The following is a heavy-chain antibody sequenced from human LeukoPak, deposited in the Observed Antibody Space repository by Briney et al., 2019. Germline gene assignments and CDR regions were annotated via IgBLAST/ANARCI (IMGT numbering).Heavy chain of an antibody. CDR3: ARRATTERGHSYGLDF. J-gene: IGHJ4*02. CDR1: GFTFSSYH. CDR2: IGSSGSYI. V-gene: IGHV3-21*01. D-gene: IGHD5-18*01. Sequence: GGSLRLSCEVSGFTFSSYHMNWVRQAPGKGLEWVSSIGSSGSYIYYADSLTGRFTISRDNAKNSLYLQMNSLRAEDTAMYYCARRATTERGHSYGLDFWGQGTLVTASS.